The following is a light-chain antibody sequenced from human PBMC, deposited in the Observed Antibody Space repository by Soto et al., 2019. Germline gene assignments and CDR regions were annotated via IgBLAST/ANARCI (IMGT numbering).Light chain of an antibody. Sequence: EIVMTQSPATLSVSPGERATLSCRASQSVSSNLAWYQQQPGQAPRLLIYGASTRATGIPARFSGSGSGTEFTLTSSRLQSEDFAVYYCQQYNNWPPLTFGGGTKVEIK. V-gene: IGKV3-15*01. CDR2: GAS. J-gene: IGKJ4*01. CDR1: QSVSSN. CDR3: QQYNNWPPLT.